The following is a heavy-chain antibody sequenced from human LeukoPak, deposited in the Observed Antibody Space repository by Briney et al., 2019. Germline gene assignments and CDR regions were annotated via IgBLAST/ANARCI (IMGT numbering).Heavy chain of an antibody. D-gene: IGHD5-12*01. CDR2: INSDGTTT. Sequence: GGSLRLSCGSTAFNFTAYWMHWVRQDPRQGLLWVARINSDGTTTNYADSVKGRLTISRDNAKNTLFLQMNSLRAEDTAVYFCAVSNGGYGPWGQGALVTVSS. V-gene: IGHV3-74*01. CDR1: AFNFTAYW. J-gene: IGHJ5*02. CDR3: AVSNGGYGP.